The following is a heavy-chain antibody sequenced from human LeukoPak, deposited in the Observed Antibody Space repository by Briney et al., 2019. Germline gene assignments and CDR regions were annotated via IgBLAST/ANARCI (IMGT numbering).Heavy chain of an antibody. CDR1: GFTFSSYA. J-gene: IGHJ2*01. CDR3: ARATSYYYDSSGYYLYWYFDL. V-gene: IGHV3-23*01. D-gene: IGHD3-22*01. Sequence: GGSLRLSCAASGFTFSSYAMSWVRQAPGKGLEWVSAISGSGGSTYYADSVKGRFTISRDNSKNTLYLQMNSLRAEDTAVYYCARATSYYYDSSGYYLYWYFDLWGRGTLVTVSS. CDR2: ISGSGGST.